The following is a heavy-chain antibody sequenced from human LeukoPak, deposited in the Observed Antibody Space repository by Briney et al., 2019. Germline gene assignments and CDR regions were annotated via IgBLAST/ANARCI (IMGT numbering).Heavy chain of an antibody. CDR3: AREGYCSGGSCNWFDP. CDR1: GGSISGYY. CDR2: IYYSGST. V-gene: IGHV4-59*12. D-gene: IGHD2-15*01. J-gene: IGHJ5*02. Sequence: SETLSLTCTVSGGSISGYYWSWIRQPPGKGLEWIGSIYYSGSTYYNPSLKSRVTISVDTSKNQFSLKLSSVTAADTAVYYCAREGYCSGGSCNWFDPWGQGTLVTVSS.